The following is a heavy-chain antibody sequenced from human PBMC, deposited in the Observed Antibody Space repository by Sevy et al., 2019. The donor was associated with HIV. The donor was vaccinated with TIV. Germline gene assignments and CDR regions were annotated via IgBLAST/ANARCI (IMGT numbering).Heavy chain of an antibody. D-gene: IGHD3-3*01. V-gene: IGHV3-30*03. Sequence: GGSLRLSCAASGFTFSNFGMHWVRQAPGKGLEWLADISYDGNKIYYVDSVKGRFTVSRDNSKNTLYLQMNSLRAEDXXXXXXXXXXXXXXXXXXXXGWIDYWGQGTLVTVSS. J-gene: IGHJ4*02. CDR3: XXXXXXXXXXXXXXGWIDY. CDR2: ISYDGNKI. CDR1: GFTFSNFG.